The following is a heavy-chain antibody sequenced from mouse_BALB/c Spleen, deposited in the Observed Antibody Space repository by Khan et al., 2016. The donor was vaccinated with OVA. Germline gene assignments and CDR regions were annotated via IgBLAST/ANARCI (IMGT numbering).Heavy chain of an antibody. CDR2: ISSLGYNF. J-gene: IGHJ3*01. CDR3: ARDGTGGFSY. D-gene: IGHD3-3*01. Sequence: EVELVESRGGLVQPGGSRKLSCAASGFTFSDYGMAWIRQGPGKGPEWITFISSLGYNFYYEDNVKGRFTITRENAKNTLYLEMNSLRSEDPAMYYCARDGTGGFSYWGQGTLVTVSA. CDR1: GFTFSDYG. V-gene: IGHV5-15*02.